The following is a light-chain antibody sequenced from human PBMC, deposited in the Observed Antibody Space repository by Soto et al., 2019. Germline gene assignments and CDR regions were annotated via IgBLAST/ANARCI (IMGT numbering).Light chain of an antibody. CDR3: SSYTSSSTYV. CDR1: SSDVGGYNY. J-gene: IGLJ1*01. V-gene: IGLV2-14*01. Sequence: QSVLTHPASVSGSPGRSITISCTGTSSDVGGYNYVSWYQQHPGKAPKLMIYEVSNRPSGVSNRFSGSKSGNTASLTISGLQAEDEADYYCSSYTSSSTYVFGTGTKVTV. CDR2: EVS.